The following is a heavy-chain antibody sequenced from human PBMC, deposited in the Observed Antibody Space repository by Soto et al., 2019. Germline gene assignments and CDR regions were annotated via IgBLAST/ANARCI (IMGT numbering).Heavy chain of an antibody. V-gene: IGHV1-46*03. Sequence: ASVKVSCKASGYSFSSYYMHWVRQAPGQGLEWMGIINPSGGSTSYAQKFQGRVTMTRDTSTSTVYMELSSLRSEDTAVYHCARQDDSSGYYLYFDYWGQGTLVTVSS. CDR2: INPSGGST. J-gene: IGHJ4*02. D-gene: IGHD3-22*01. CDR1: GYSFSSYY. CDR3: ARQDDSSGYYLYFDY.